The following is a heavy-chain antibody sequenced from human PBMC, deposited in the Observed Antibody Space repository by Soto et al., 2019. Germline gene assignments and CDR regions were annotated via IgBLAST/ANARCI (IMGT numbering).Heavy chain of an antibody. J-gene: IGHJ4*02. D-gene: IGHD3-16*01. CDR1: GFTFSRYY. Sequence: EVQLVESGGGLVQPGGSLRLSCTASGFTFSRYYMQWVRQAPGKGLVWVSHINSDGTSTTLADSVKGRFTISRDNAKNTLYLQMSSLRVEDTAMYCCVRDNYGVGYWGWGTLVTVSS. CDR3: VRDNYGVGY. CDR2: INSDGTST. V-gene: IGHV3-74*03.